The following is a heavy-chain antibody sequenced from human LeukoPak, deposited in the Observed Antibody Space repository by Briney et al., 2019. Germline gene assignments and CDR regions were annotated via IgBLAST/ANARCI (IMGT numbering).Heavy chain of an antibody. J-gene: IGHJ4*02. CDR1: AFSLNAYN. CDR3: AKLSYGYGGNFDY. D-gene: IGHD4-23*01. V-gene: IGHV3-21*04. Sequence: GGSLRLSCAASAFSLNAYNMNWVRQAPGKGLEWVSSISYTGTYIYYADSVKGRFTISRDNSKNTLYLQMNSLRAEDTAVYYCAKLSYGYGGNFDYWGQGTLVTVSS. CDR2: ISYTGTYI.